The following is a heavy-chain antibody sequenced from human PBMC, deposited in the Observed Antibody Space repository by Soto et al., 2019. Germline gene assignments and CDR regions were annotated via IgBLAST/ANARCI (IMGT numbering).Heavy chain of an antibody. Sequence: ASVKVSCKASGGTFSSYAISWVRQAPGQGLEWMGGIIPIFGTANYAQKFQGRVTITADESTSTAYMELSSLRSEDTAVYYCASAPKGGATTSFRDYFDYWGKETLVTVPS. D-gene: IGHD1-26*01. J-gene: IGHJ4*02. V-gene: IGHV1-69*13. CDR3: ASAPKGGATTSFRDYFDY. CDR2: IIPIFGTA. CDR1: GGTFSSYA.